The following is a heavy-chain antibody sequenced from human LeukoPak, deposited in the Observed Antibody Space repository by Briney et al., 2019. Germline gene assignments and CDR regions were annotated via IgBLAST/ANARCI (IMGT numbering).Heavy chain of an antibody. D-gene: IGHD2-15*01. CDR2: IIPILGIA. V-gene: IGHV1-69*04. J-gene: IGHJ5*02. Sequence: SVKVSCKASGGTFSSYAISWVRQAPGQGLEWMGRIIPILGIANYAQKFQGRVTITADKSTSTAYMELSSLRSEDTAVYYCAREIRYCSGGSFPTIWFDPWAQGTLVTVSP. CDR1: GGTFSSYA. CDR3: AREIRYCSGGSFPTIWFDP.